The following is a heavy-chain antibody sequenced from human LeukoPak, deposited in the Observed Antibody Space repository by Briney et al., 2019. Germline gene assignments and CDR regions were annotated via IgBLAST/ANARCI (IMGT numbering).Heavy chain of an antibody. CDR3: AISRYDFWSGYIAGWFDP. D-gene: IGHD3-3*01. V-gene: IGHV1-8*03. CDR2: MNPNSGNT. J-gene: IGHJ5*02. CDR1: GYTFTSYD. Sequence: GTSVKVSCKASGYTFTSYDINWVRQATGQGLEWMGWMNPNSGNTGYAQKFQGRVTITRNTSISTACMELSSLRSEDTAVYYCAISRYDFWSGYIAGWFDPWGQGTLVTVSS.